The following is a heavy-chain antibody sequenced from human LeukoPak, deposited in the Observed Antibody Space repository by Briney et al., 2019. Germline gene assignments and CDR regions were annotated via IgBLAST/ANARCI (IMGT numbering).Heavy chain of an antibody. CDR1: GFPFNNSG. V-gene: IGHV3-23*01. Sequence: GGSLRPSWAASGFPFNNSGMHWVRQAPGKGLDWVSSISGSGDKTYYVDSVKGRFTISRDNSENTLFLQMNSLRAEDTAVYYCVQSTTTDAFDMWGQGTMVTVSS. CDR3: VQSTTTDAFDM. D-gene: IGHD1-1*01. CDR2: ISGSGDKT. J-gene: IGHJ3*02.